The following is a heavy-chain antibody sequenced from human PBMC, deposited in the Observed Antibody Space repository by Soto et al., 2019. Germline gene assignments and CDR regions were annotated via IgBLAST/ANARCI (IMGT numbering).Heavy chain of an antibody. D-gene: IGHD3-22*01. V-gene: IGHV3-30*18. CDR1: GFSFSSYG. J-gene: IGHJ4*02. CDR2: ISYDGSNK. Sequence: QVQLVESGGGVVQPGTSLRLSCAASGFSFSSYGMHWVRQTPGKGLEWVAGISYDGSNKYYVDSMKGRLTISRDNSKNTLDLQMNSPRAEDTAVYYCAKDTYYHDSSGYYVFDSWGQGTLVTVSS. CDR3: AKDTYYHDSSGYYVFDS.